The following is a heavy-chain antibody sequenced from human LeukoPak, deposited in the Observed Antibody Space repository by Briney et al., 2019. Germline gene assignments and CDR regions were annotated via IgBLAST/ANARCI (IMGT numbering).Heavy chain of an antibody. D-gene: IGHD3-3*01. CDR1: GFTLSDYY. CDR3: AKNSYDFWSGYYYHDAFDI. Sequence: KAGGSLRLSCAASGFTLSDYYMSWIRQAPGKGLEWVSYISSSGSTIYYADSVKGRFTISRDNAKNSLHLQMNSLRAEDTAVYYCAKNSYDFWSGYYYHDAFDIWGQGTMVTVSS. V-gene: IGHV3-11*01. CDR2: ISSSGSTI. J-gene: IGHJ3*02.